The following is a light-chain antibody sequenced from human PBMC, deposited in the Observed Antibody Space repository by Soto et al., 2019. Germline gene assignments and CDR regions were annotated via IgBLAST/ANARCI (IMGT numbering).Light chain of an antibody. CDR2: TAS. J-gene: IGKJ3*01. Sequence: ETVMTQSPATLSVSPGESATLSCRASQSVRSNVAWYQQKPGQAPRLLIYTASTRATGIPARFRGSGSGTDFTLTISSLESEDFAVYYCQQYDNWPLLTFGPGTKVGIK. CDR3: QQYDNWPLLT. CDR1: QSVRSN. V-gene: IGKV3-15*01.